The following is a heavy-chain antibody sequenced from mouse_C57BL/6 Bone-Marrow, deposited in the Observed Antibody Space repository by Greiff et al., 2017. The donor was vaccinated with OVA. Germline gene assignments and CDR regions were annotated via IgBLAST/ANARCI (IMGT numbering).Heavy chain of an antibody. D-gene: IGHD6-2*01. CDR2: ISSGGDYI. CDR1: GFTFSSYA. CDR3: TRDLWGLGDY. J-gene: IGHJ2*01. V-gene: IGHV5-9-1*02. Sequence: EVKLVESGEGLVKPGGSLKLPCAASGFTFSSYAMSWVRQTPEKRLEWVAYISSGGDYIYYADTVKGRFTISRDNARNTLYLQMSSLKSEDTAMYYCTRDLWGLGDYWGQGTTLTVSS.